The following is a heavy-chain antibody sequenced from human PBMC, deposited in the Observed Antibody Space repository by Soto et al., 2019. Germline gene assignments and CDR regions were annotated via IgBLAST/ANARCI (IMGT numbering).Heavy chain of an antibody. CDR2: IYHGGST. J-gene: IGHJ5*02. D-gene: IGHD3-10*01. CDR1: GYSISSGYY. CDR3: ARVGPWVPYYYHSSPYTFENWFDP. Sequence: PSGTLSLTCAVSGYSISSGYYWGWRRHPAGRGLEWIGSIYHGGSTYYNPSLNSRVTVSIDMTNTHASLILNSVPAADTAVYYCARVGPWVPYYYHSSPYTFENWFDPWGQGTLVTVSS. V-gene: IGHV4-38-2*01.